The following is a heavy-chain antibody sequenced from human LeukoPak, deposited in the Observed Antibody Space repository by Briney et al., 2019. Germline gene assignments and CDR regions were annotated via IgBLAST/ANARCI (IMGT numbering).Heavy chain of an antibody. Sequence: PSETLSLTCTVSGGSISSSSYYWGWIRQPPGKGLEWIGSIYYSGSTYYNPSLKSRVTISVDTSKNQFSLKLSTVTAADTAVYYCARDVVVVPDNWFDPWGQGTLVTVSS. CDR1: GGSISSSSYY. CDR2: IYYSGST. V-gene: IGHV4-39*07. D-gene: IGHD2-2*01. J-gene: IGHJ5*02. CDR3: ARDVVVVPDNWFDP.